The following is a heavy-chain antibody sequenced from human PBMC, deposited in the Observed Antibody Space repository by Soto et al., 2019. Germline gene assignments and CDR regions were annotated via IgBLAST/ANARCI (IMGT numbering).Heavy chain of an antibody. CDR2: ISGSGGST. Sequence: GSLRLSCAASGFTFSNYAVTWVRQAPVRGLEWVSTISGSGGSTYYADSVKGRFTISRDNSKNTLYLQMNSLRAEDTAVYYCAKDQGSSWYEIDYWGQGTLVTVS. V-gene: IGHV3-23*01. CDR1: GFTFSNYA. D-gene: IGHD6-13*01. J-gene: IGHJ4*02. CDR3: AKDQGSSWYEIDY.